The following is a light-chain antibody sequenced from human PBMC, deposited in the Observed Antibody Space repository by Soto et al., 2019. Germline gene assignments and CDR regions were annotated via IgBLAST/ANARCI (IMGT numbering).Light chain of an antibody. CDR1: HTIATY. J-gene: IGKJ2*01. V-gene: IGKV1-39*01. CDR3: QQFYYYPHT. CDR2: GAS. Sequence: IQMTQSPSSLSASVGDWVTLTCRASHTIATYLNWYQQKPGQVPEVLIYGASRLHVGVPSRFTGSGYGTDFTLTINNLQPADFAIYYCQQFYYYPHTFGHGTQLE.